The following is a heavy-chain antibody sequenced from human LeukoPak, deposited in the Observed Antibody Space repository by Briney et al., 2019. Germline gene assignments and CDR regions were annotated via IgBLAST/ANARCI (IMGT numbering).Heavy chain of an antibody. V-gene: IGHV3-21*01. CDR2: ISKSGTYI. CDR1: GFTFRDYT. D-gene: IGHD2-2*01. CDR3: AREVLIVVEPAANTIDY. Sequence: GGSLRLSCAASGFTFRDYTMNWVRQAPGKGLERVSAISKSGTYIKYADSVKGRFTVSRDNAKNSLFLQMNSLRVEDTAVYFCAREVLIVVEPAANTIDYWGQGTRVTVSS. J-gene: IGHJ4*02.